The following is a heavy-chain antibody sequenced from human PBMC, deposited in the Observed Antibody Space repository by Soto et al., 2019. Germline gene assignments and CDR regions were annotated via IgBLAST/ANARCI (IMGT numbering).Heavy chain of an antibody. Sequence: PAASLRRSSETSGFTFTNASMNWVRQAPGRALEWVGRIKSKTDGGTTDYAAPVKGRFSISRGDSKTTLYLQMNSLKAEDTAVYYSARGGETGFDYWGQGT. J-gene: IGHJ4*02. CDR1: GFTFTNAS. V-gene: IGHV3-15*07. D-gene: IGHD3-16*01. CDR2: IKSKTDGGTT. CDR3: ARGGETGFDY.